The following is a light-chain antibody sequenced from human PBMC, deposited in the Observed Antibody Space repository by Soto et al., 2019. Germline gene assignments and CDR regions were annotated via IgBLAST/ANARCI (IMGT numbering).Light chain of an antibody. Sequence: QSALTQPASVSGSPGQLITISCTGTSSDVGGYKFVSWYQQHPGKAPKLMIYEVSNRPSGVSSRFSGSKSGNTASLTISGLQAEDEADYYCGSYTGSIYVFGPGTKLTVL. CDR2: EVS. J-gene: IGLJ1*01. V-gene: IGLV2-14*01. CDR1: SSDVGGYKF. CDR3: GSYTGSIYV.